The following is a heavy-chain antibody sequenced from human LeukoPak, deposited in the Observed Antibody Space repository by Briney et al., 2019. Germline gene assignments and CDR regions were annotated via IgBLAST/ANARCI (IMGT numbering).Heavy chain of an antibody. V-gene: IGHV3-48*03. D-gene: IGHD3-10*02. Sequence: PGGSLRLSCAASGFTFSSYEMNWVRQAPGKGLEWVSHISSSGSTIYYADSVKGRFTISRDNAKNSLYLQMNSLRAEDTAVYYCAKTASSSYFRELDYWGQGTLVTVSS. J-gene: IGHJ4*02. CDR1: GFTFSSYE. CDR3: AKTASSSYFRELDY. CDR2: ISSSGSTI.